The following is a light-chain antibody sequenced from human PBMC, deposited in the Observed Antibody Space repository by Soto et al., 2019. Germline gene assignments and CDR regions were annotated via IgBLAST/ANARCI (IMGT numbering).Light chain of an antibody. J-gene: IGKJ4*01. CDR3: QQWDNGLT. Sequence: EIVLTQSPATLSLSPGERATLSCRASQSVDRYLSWYQQNPGQAPRLLIFDASNRATGIPARFSGIGSGTDFTLAISSLEPGDFAVYYCQQWDNGLTFGGGTKVE. CDR2: DAS. CDR1: QSVDRY. V-gene: IGKV3-11*01.